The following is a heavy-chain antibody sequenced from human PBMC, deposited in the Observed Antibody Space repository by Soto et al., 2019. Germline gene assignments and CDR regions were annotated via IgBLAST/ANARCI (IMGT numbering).Heavy chain of an antibody. V-gene: IGHV4-39*01. CDR3: ANDGGGYCSGGSCPNAFDI. J-gene: IGHJ3*02. D-gene: IGHD2-15*01. Sequence: QLQLQESGPGLVKPSETLSLTCTVSGGSISSSSYYWGWIRQPPGKGLEWIGSIYYSGSTYYNPSLKRRVTISVDTSKNQFSLKLSSVTAADTAVYYCANDGGGYCSGGSCPNAFDIWGQGTMVTVSS. CDR2: IYYSGST. CDR1: GGSISSSSYY.